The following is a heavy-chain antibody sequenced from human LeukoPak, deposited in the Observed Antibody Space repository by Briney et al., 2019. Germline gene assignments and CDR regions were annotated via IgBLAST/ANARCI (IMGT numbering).Heavy chain of an antibody. J-gene: IGHJ6*02. CDR3: ARGRNGEYHYYGMDV. D-gene: IGHD1-14*01. V-gene: IGHV1-46*01. CDR1: GYTFTSYY. CDR2: INPSGGST. Sequence: ASVKVSCKASGYTFTSYYMHWVRQAPGQGLEWMGIINPSGGSTSYAQKFQGRVTMTRDTSTSTVYMELSSLRSEDTAVYYCARGRNGEYHYYGMDVWGQGTTVTVSS.